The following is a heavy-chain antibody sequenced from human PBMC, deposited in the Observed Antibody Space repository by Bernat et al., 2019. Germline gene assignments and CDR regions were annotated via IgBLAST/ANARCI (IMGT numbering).Heavy chain of an antibody. V-gene: IGHV3-48*02. CDR1: GFTFSTYS. D-gene: IGHD3-22*01. CDR3: ARYSNAYY. Sequence: EVQLVESGGGLVQPGGSLRLSCAASGFTFSTYSMNWVRQAPGKGLEWISYISSSGDTIYYADSVKGRFTISRDNAKNSLYLKMNSLRDEDTAVYYCARYSNAYYWGQGTLVTVSS. CDR2: ISSSGDTI. J-gene: IGHJ4*02.